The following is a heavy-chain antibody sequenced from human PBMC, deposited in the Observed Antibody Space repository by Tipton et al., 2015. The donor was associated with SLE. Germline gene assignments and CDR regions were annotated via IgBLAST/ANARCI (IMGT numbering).Heavy chain of an antibody. D-gene: IGHD3-16*01. CDR1: GFVFDDYA. V-gene: IGHV3-21*06. Sequence: SLRLSCAASGFVFDDYAMSWVRQAPGKGLEWVSSIDSSSSFIYYADSVKGRFTTSRDNAKNSVYLQLNSLRVEDTAVYYCVRDPKNWGYFDYWGQGTLVTVS. J-gene: IGHJ4*02. CDR3: VRDPKNWGYFDY. CDR2: IDSSSSFI.